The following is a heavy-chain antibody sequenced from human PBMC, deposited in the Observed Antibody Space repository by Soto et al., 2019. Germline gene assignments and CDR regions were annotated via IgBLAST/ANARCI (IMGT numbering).Heavy chain of an antibody. D-gene: IGHD3-22*01. J-gene: IGHJ4*02. V-gene: IGHV3-30-3*01. CDR1: GFTFSSYA. Sequence: QVQLVESGGGVVQPGRSLRLSCAASGFTFSSYAMHWVRQAPGKGLEWVAVISYDGSNKYYADSVKGRFTISRDNSKNTLYLQMNSLRAEDTAVYYCARSGRYDSSDDWPSLIDYWGQGTLVTVSS. CDR3: ARSGRYDSSDDWPSLIDY. CDR2: ISYDGSNK.